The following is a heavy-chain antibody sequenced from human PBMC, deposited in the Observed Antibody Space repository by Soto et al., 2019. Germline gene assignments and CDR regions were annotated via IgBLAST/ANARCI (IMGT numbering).Heavy chain of an antibody. CDR1: GFTFSSYS. CDR3: ARDGHSSGWNPDAFDI. J-gene: IGHJ3*02. Sequence: GALRLPCAASGFTFSSYSMNWVRQAPGKGLEWVSFSSSSSNYIYYADSVKGRFTISRDNAKNSLYLQMNTLGADDTAVYYCARDGHSSGWNPDAFDIWGQGTMVTVSS. V-gene: IGHV3-21*01. D-gene: IGHD6-19*01. CDR2: SSSSSNYI.